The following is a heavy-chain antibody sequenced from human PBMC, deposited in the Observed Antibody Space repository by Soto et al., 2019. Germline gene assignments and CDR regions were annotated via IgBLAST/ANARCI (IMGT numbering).Heavy chain of an antibody. D-gene: IGHD2-2*01. Sequence: EVQLLESGGVLVQPGGSLRLSCAASGLTFSNYAMSWVRQAPGKGLEWVSGISGSGGSTDYADSVKGRFTISKDNSKNTLYLQMNSLRAEDTAVYYCATRGYCSSAYCLADYYGTDVWGQGTTVTVS. CDR1: GLTFSNYA. CDR3: ATRGYCSSAYCLADYYGTDV. J-gene: IGHJ6*02. CDR2: ISGSGGST. V-gene: IGHV3-23*01.